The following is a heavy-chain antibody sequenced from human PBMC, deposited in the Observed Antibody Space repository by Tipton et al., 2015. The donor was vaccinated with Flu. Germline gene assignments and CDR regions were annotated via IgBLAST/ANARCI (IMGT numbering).Heavy chain of an antibody. CDR3: ARRDYSNYVSDPKSWFDP. CDR1: GGSVSSTGYY. CDR2: MSSSGST. V-gene: IGHV4-61*08. Sequence: TLSLTCSVSGGSVSSTGYYWTWIRQPPGKGLEYIGQMSSSGSTNTSPSLKSRVTISLDTSKNQFSLKLTSVTAADTAVYYCARRDYSNYVSDPKSWFDPWGQGILVTVSS. D-gene: IGHD4-11*01. J-gene: IGHJ5*02.